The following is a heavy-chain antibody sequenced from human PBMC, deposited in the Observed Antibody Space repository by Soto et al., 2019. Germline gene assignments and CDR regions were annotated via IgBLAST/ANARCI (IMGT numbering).Heavy chain of an antibody. D-gene: IGHD2-21*01. CDR2: INAGNGNT. J-gene: IGHJ6*02. Sequence: ASVKVSCKASGYTFTSYAMHWVRQAPGQRLEWMGWINAGNGNTKYSQKFQGRVTITRDTSASTAYMELSSLRSEDTAVYYCARSIGQGGYYYGMDVWGQGTTVTFSS. CDR3: ARSIGQGGYYYGMDV. V-gene: IGHV1-3*01. CDR1: GYTFTSYA.